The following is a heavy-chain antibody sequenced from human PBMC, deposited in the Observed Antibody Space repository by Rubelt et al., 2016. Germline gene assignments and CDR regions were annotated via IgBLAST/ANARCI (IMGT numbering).Heavy chain of an antibody. CDR1: GYSFTSYW. J-gene: IGHJ5*02. V-gene: IGHV5-10-1*01. CDR2: IDPSDYYT. Sequence: EVQLVQSGAEVKKHGESLRISCKGSGYSFTSYWLSWVRQMPGKGLEWLGRIDPSDYYTNYSPASQGHVTISADKAMSTAYLQWSSLKAADTAMYYCARHAGDGGNSEDWFDPWGQGTLVTVSS. D-gene: IGHD4-23*01. CDR3: ARHAGDGGNSEDWFDP.